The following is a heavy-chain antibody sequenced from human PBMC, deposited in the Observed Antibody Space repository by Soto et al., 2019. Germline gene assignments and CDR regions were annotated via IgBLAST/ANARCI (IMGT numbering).Heavy chain of an antibody. CDR2: IKGDASEK. CDR3: ARDSGYSSGNSVNHYLDY. CDR1: GFNFGIYW. Sequence: LRLSCATSGFNFGIYWMSWVRQAPVKGLEWVATIKGDASEKKYVDSVKGRFTTSRDNAKESLYLQMDSLRAEDTAVYYCARDSGYSSGNSVNHYLDYWGHGTLVTVYS. J-gene: IGHJ4*01. D-gene: IGHD3-10*01. V-gene: IGHV3-7*01.